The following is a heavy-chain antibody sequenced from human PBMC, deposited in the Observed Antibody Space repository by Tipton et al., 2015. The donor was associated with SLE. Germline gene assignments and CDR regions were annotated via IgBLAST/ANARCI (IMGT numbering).Heavy chain of an antibody. J-gene: IGHJ6*03. Sequence: SLRLSCAGSGFTFSSYSMNWVRQAPGKGLEWVSSISSSGSYIYYADSVKGRFTISRDNAKNSLYLQMNSLRAEDTAVYYCARDVNPYQTSNWNYDNYYHYYMDVWGKGTTVTVAS. CDR3: ARDVNPYQTSNWNYDNYYHYYMDV. V-gene: IGHV3-21*01. CDR2: ISSSGSYI. CDR1: GFTFSSYS. D-gene: IGHD1-7*01.